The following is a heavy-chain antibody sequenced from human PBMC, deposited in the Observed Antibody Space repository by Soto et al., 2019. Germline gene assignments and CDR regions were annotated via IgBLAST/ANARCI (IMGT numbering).Heavy chain of an antibody. CDR2: FDPEDGET. CDR1: GYTLTELS. D-gene: IGHD6-19*01. Sequence: ASVKVSCKVSGYTLTELSMHWVRQAPGKGLEWMGGFDPEDGETIYAQKFQGRVTMTEDTSTDTAYMELSSLRSEDTAVYYCATEKYSSGWKGGAHFDDWGQGTLVTVSS. J-gene: IGHJ4*02. CDR3: ATEKYSSGWKGGAHFDD. V-gene: IGHV1-24*01.